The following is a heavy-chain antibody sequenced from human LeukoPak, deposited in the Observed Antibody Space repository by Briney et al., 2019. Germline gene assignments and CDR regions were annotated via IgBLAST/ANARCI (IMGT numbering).Heavy chain of an antibody. CDR1: GGSISSYY. D-gene: IGHD4-17*01. Sequence: SETLSLTCTVSGGSISSYYWSWIRQPPGKGLEWIGYIYYSGSTNYNPSLKSRVTISVDTSKNQFTLKLSSVTAADTAVYYCARGYGDYADYWGQGTLVTVSS. CDR2: IYYSGST. V-gene: IGHV4-59*12. CDR3: ARGYGDYADY. J-gene: IGHJ4*02.